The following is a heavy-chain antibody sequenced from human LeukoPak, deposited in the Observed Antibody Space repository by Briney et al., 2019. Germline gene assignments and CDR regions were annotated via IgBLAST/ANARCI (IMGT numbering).Heavy chain of an antibody. Sequence: QPGRSLRLSCAASGFTFSSYGMHWVRQAPGKGLQRVSFIRYDGSNKYYADSVKGRFTISRDNSKNTLYLQMNSLRADDTAVYYCAKHYYDSSGAYSGDRGYWGQGTLVTVSS. J-gene: IGHJ4*02. CDR2: IRYDGSNK. V-gene: IGHV3-30*02. D-gene: IGHD3-22*01. CDR3: AKHYYDSSGAYSGDRGY. CDR1: GFTFSSYG.